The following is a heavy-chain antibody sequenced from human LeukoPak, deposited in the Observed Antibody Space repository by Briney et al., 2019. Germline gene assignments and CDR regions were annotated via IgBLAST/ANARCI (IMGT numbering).Heavy chain of an antibody. Sequence: GGPLRLSCAASGFTFSTYGMHWVRQAPGKGLEWVAFIRYDGRNKYYADSVKGRFTISRDNSKNTLCLQMNSLRAEDTAVYYCARRCSGGSCYNFDYWGQETLVTVSS. CDR3: ARRCSGGSCYNFDY. J-gene: IGHJ4*02. CDR1: GFTFSTYG. V-gene: IGHV3-30*02. CDR2: IRYDGRNK. D-gene: IGHD2-15*01.